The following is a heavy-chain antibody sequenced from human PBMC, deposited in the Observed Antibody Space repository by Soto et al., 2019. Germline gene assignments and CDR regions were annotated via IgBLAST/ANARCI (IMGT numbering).Heavy chain of an antibody. CDR1: GYTFTSYG. CDR3: ARHDYGGRNSPGYFDY. J-gene: IGHJ4*02. CDR2: ISAYNGNT. V-gene: IGHV1-18*01. Sequence: VQLVQSGAELKKPGASVKVSCKASGYTFTSYGISWVRQAPGQGLEWMGWISAYNGNTNYAQKLQGRVTMTTDTSTSTAYMELRSLRSDATAVYYCARHDYGGRNSPGYFDYWGQGTLVTVSS. D-gene: IGHD4-17*01.